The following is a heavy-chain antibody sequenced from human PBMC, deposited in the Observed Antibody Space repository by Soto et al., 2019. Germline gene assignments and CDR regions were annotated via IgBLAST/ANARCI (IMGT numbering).Heavy chain of an antibody. CDR2: IKPDGGAK. V-gene: IGHV3-7*05. CDR3: AKAIYGGTSDFGY. J-gene: IGHJ4*02. D-gene: IGHD4-17*01. CDR1: GFTFSSYW. Sequence: EVHLVESGGGLVQPGGSLRLSCAASGFTFSSYWMPWVRQAPGKGLEWVANIKPDGGAKYYEASVKGRFTISGDNAKNPLYLPMNSLRAADTAVYYCAKAIYGGTSDFGYWGQGTLVTVSP.